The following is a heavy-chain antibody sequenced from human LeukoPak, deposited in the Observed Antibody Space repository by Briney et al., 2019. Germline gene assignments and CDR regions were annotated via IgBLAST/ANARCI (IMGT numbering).Heavy chain of an antibody. CDR2: IIPIFGTA. CDR1: GGTFSSYA. J-gene: IGHJ5*02. CDR3: ARDPRYCSSTSCYRSWFDP. Sequence: SVKVSCKASGGTFSSYAISWVRRAPGQGLEWMGGIIPIFGTANYAQKFQGRVTITTDESTSTAYMGLSSLRSEDTAVYYCARDPRYCSSTSCYRSWFDPWGQGTLVTVSS. D-gene: IGHD2-2*01. V-gene: IGHV1-69*05.